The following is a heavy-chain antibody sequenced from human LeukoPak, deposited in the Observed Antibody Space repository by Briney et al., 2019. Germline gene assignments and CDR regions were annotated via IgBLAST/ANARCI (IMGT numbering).Heavy chain of an antibody. J-gene: IGHJ4*02. V-gene: IGHV3-9*01. CDR3: AKDKDDILSGFYFDY. CDR1: GFTFDDYA. D-gene: IGHD3-9*01. Sequence: LTGGSLRLSCAASGFTFDDYAMHWVRQAPGKGLEWVSGISWNSGSIGYADSVKGRFTISRDNAENSLYLQMNSLRAEDTALYYCAKDKDDILSGFYFDYWGQGTLVTVSS. CDR2: ISWNSGSI.